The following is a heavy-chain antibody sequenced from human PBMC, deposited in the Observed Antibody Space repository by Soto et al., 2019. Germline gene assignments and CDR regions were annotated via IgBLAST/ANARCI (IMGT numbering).Heavy chain of an antibody. CDR1: GFTSSSYA. J-gene: IGHJ6*02. Sequence: GGPLRLSCAASGFTSSSYAMSWFRQAPGKGLEWVSAISGSGGSTYYADSVKGRFTISRDNSKNTLYLQMNSLRAEDTAVYYCAKTIRYFDWLSAYGMDVWGQGTAVTVSS. V-gene: IGHV3-23*01. D-gene: IGHD3-9*01. CDR3: AKTIRYFDWLSAYGMDV. CDR2: ISGSGGST.